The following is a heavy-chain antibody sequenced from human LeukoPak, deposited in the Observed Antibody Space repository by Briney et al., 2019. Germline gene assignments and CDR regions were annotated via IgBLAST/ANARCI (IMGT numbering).Heavy chain of an antibody. Sequence: PGGSLRLSCAASGFTFSSYAMHWVRQAPGKGLEWVAVISYDGSNKYYADSVKGRFTISRDNSKNTLYLQMNSLRAEDTAVYYCARDITYYDFWSGYSHWGQGTLVTVSS. V-gene: IGHV3-30-3*01. CDR1: GFTFSSYA. D-gene: IGHD3-3*01. CDR3: ARDITYYDFWSGYSH. CDR2: ISYDGSNK. J-gene: IGHJ4*02.